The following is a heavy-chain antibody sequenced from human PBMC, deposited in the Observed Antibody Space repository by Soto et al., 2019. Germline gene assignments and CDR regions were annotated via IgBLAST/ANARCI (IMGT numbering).Heavy chain of an antibody. CDR1: GGSVSSGSYY. Sequence: PSETLSLTCTVSGGSVSSGSYYWSWIRQPPGKGLEWIGYIYYSGSTNYNPSLKSRVTISVDTSKNQFSLKLSSVTAADTAVYYCASSHAGAHITAAVHWGQGTLVTVSS. V-gene: IGHV4-61*01. CDR2: IYYSGST. CDR3: ASSHAGAHITAAVH. D-gene: IGHD6-13*01. J-gene: IGHJ4*02.